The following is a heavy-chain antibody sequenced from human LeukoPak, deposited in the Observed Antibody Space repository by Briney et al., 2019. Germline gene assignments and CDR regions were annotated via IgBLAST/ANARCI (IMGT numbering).Heavy chain of an antibody. CDR3: ARGRSNYYGMDV. D-gene: IGHD1-26*01. CDR1: GGSVSSGSYY. CDR2: IYYNGNT. V-gene: IGHV4-61*01. Sequence: SETLSLTCTVSGGSVSSGSYYWSWIRRPPGKGLEWIGYIYYNGNTNYSPSLKSRVTMSVDTSKNLFSLKVSSVTAADTAVYYCARGRSNYYGMDVWGQGTTVTVSS. J-gene: IGHJ6*02.